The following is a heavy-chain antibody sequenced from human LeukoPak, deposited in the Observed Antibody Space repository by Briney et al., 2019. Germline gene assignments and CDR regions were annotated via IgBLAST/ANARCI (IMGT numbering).Heavy chain of an antibody. D-gene: IGHD1-26*01. CDR1: GYTFTGYY. V-gene: IGHV1-2*02. J-gene: IGHJ4*02. CDR2: INPNSGGT. Sequence: ASVKVSCKPSGYTFTGYYMHWVRQAPGQGLEWMRWINPNSGGTNYAQKFQGRVTMTRDTSISTAYMELSRLRSDDTAVYYCARATRTIVGATSVEYWGQGTLVTVSS. CDR3: ARATRTIVGATSVEY.